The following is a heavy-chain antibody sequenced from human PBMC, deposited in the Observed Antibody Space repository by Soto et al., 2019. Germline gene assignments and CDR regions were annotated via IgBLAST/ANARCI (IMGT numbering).Heavy chain of an antibody. CDR2: SRNKPRSYTT. Sequence: VGSLRLSCAVSGFIFSDHYMDWVRQAPGKGLEWVARSRNKPRSYTTVYAASVKDRFTISRDDSKNSLYLQMNSLKTEDTAVYYCVRGLNGFDVWGQGTKVTVSS. CDR1: GFIFSDHY. CDR3: VRGLNGFDV. V-gene: IGHV3-72*01. D-gene: IGHD6-19*01. J-gene: IGHJ3*01.